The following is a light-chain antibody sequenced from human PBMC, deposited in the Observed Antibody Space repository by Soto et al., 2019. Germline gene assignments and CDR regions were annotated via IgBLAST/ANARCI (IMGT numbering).Light chain of an antibody. V-gene: IGKV3-15*01. J-gene: IGKJ4*01. CDR2: GAS. CDR3: QRYSAWPLT. Sequence: EIVMTQSPATLSVSPGERATLFCRASQSVSSNFLAWYQQKPGQAPRLLIHGASTRATGIPARFSGSGSGTEFTLTISSLQSEVFAVYYCQRYSAWPLTLGGGTKVNIK. CDR1: QSVSSN.